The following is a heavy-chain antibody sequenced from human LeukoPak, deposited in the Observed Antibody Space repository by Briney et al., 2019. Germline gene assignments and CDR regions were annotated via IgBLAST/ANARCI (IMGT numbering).Heavy chain of an antibody. CDR3: ARGGDSSGYYWGWFDP. J-gene: IGHJ5*02. D-gene: IGHD3-22*01. V-gene: IGHV3-13*01. CDR2: IGTAGDT. Sequence: GGSLRLSCAASGFTFSSYDMHWVRQAKGKGLEWVSAIGTAGDTYYPGSVKGRFTISRENAKNSLYLQINSLRAGDTAVYYCARGGDSSGYYWGWFDPWGQGTLVTVSS. CDR1: GFTFSSYD.